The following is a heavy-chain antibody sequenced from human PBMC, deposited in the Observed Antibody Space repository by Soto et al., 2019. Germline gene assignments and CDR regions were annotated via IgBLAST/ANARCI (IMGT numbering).Heavy chain of an antibody. J-gene: IGHJ4*02. CDR1: GGTFSSYA. D-gene: IGHD1-26*01. Sequence: QVQLVQSGAEVKKPGSSVKVSCKASGGTFSSYAISWVRQAPGQGLEWMGGIIPIFGTANYAQKFQGRVTITADESTSTAYMELSSLRSEDTAVYYCAKSGEEYASGSALIGALDYWGQGTLVTVSS. CDR2: IIPIFGTA. V-gene: IGHV1-69*01. CDR3: AKSGEEYASGSALIGALDY.